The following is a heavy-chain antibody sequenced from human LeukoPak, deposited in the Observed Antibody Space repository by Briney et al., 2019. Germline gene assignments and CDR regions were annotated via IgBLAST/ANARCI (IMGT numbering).Heavy chain of an antibody. CDR1: GGSISSYY. CDR2: IYTSGST. Sequence: SETLSLTCTVSGGSISSYYWSWIRQPAGKGLEWIGRIYTSGSTNYNPSLKSRVTMPVDTSKNQFSLKLSSVTAADTAVYYCASRIAAAGTCWDCFDYWGQGTLVTVSS. V-gene: IGHV4-4*07. J-gene: IGHJ4*02. D-gene: IGHD6-13*01. CDR3: ASRIAAAGTCWDCFDY.